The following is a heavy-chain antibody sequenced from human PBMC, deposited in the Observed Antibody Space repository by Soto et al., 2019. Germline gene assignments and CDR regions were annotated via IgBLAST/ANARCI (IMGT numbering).Heavy chain of an antibody. V-gene: IGHV3-30*18. CDR2: ISYDGSNK. D-gene: IGHD3-10*01. CDR3: AKDFARYMVRGVIHLLPGTN. CDR1: GFTFSSYG. J-gene: IGHJ4*02. Sequence: GGSLRLSCAASGFTFSSYGMHWVRQAPGKGLEWVAVISYDGSNKYYADSVKGRFTISRDNSKNTLYLQMNSLRAEDTAVYYCAKDFARYMVRGVIHLLPGTNWGQGTLVTVSS.